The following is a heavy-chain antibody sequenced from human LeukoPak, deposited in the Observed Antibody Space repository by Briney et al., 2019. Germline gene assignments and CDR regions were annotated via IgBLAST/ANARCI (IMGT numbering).Heavy chain of an antibody. J-gene: IGHJ4*02. CDR2: ISGRGDNT. CDR3: ARRVQGNTGPFHC. Sequence: GGSLRLSCAASGFTFSGYAMSWVRQAPGKGLEWVSGISGRGDNTYYADSVKGRFTISRDNSKNTLRLQMNSLRDEDTAVYYCARRVQGNTGPFHCWGQGTLASVSS. D-gene: IGHD4-23*01. CDR1: GFTFSGYA. V-gene: IGHV3-23*01.